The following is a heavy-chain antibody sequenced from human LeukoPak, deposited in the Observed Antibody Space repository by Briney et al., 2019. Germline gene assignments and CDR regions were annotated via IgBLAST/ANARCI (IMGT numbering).Heavy chain of an antibody. CDR3: ARLDGGN. J-gene: IGHJ4*02. CDR1: GGSITRYY. Sequence: SETLSLTCTVSGGSITRYYWSWIRRPPGKGLEWLAYVDYSGSTAYNPSLNGRIAISPDTSKNQFSLKLRSVTAADTAVYYCARLDGGNWGPGILVTVSS. D-gene: IGHD4-23*01. CDR2: VDYSGST. V-gene: IGHV4-59*08.